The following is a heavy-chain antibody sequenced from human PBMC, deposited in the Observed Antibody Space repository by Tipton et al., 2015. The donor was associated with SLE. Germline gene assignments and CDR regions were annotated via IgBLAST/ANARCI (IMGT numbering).Heavy chain of an antibody. J-gene: IGHJ4*02. CDR3: AGGNSGYSVV. D-gene: IGHD5-12*01. Sequence: SLRLSCAASGFTFDDYAMHWVRQAPGKGLEWVSGISWNSGSIGYADSVKGRFTISRDNAKSTLYLQMSSLRAEDTAVYYCAGGNSGYSVVWGQGTLVTVSS. CDR1: GFTFDDYA. CDR2: ISWNSGSI. V-gene: IGHV3-9*01.